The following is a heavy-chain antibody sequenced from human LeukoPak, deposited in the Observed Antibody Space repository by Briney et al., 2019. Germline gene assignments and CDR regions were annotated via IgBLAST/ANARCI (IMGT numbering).Heavy chain of an antibody. D-gene: IGHD2-2*01. CDR2: ISVSDSGT. CDR1: GFTFSSYG. CDR3: TSYCSSLSCVFCSGYTCYSWDGH. V-gene: IGHV3-23*01. Sequence: GGSLRLSCAASGFTFSSYGMSWVRQAPGKGLEWVSAISVSDSGTYYADSVKGRFTISRDDSKNTVYLQMNSLKAEDTAVYYCTSYCSSLSCVFCSGYTCYSWDGHWGQGTLVTVSS. J-gene: IGHJ4*02.